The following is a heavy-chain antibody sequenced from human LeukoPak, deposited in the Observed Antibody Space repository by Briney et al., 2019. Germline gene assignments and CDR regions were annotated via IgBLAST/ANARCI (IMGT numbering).Heavy chain of an antibody. CDR3: AGRPTGYSSGYIH. CDR2: ISGSAHKI. Sequence: LPGGSLRLSCVASGITFSNYDVSWVRQAPEKGLDWVSVISGSAHKIRYADSVKGRFTISRDNSENIVYLQMNNLRVEDTAVYYCAGRPTGYSSGYIHWGQGTLSPSPQ. D-gene: IGHD5-18*01. J-gene: IGHJ4*02. V-gene: IGHV3-23*01. CDR1: GITFSNYD.